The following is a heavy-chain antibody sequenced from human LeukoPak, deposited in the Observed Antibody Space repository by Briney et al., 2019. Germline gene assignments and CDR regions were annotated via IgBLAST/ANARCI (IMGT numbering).Heavy chain of an antibody. J-gene: IGHJ4*02. CDR1: GFTFSSYS. CDR2: ISSSSSYI. CDR3: ARGDFWSGYYRYFDY. V-gene: IGHV3-21*01. D-gene: IGHD3-3*01. Sequence: TGGSLRLSCAASGFTFSSYSMNWVRQAPGKGLEWVSSISSSSSYIYYADSVKGRFTISRDNAKNSLYLQMNSLRAEDTAVYYCARGDFWSGYYRYFDYWDQGTLVTVSS.